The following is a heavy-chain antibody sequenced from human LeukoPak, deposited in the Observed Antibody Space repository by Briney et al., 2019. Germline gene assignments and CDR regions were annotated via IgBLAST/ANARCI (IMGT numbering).Heavy chain of an antibody. CDR3: ALGGLRFHYYMDV. V-gene: IGHV1-2*02. D-gene: IGHD3-16*01. J-gene: IGHJ6*03. CDR2: INPNSGGT. Sequence: GASVKVSCKASGCTFTGYYMHWVRQAPGQGLEWMGWINPNSGGTNYAQKFQGRVTKTRDTSISTAYMELSRLRSDDTAVYYCALGGLRFHYYMDVWGKGTTVTISS. CDR1: GCTFTGYY.